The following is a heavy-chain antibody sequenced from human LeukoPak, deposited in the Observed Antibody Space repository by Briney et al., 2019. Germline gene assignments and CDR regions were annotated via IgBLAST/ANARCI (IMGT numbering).Heavy chain of an antibody. CDR3: AVLWLGGGGDY. D-gene: IGHD3-10*01. Sequence: ASVKVSCKASGGTFSSYAISWVRQAPGQGLEWMGRIIPILGIANYAQKFQGRVTITADKSTSTAYMELSSLRSEDTAVYYCAVLWLGGGGDYWGQGTLVTVSS. V-gene: IGHV1-69*04. J-gene: IGHJ4*02. CDR2: IIPILGIA. CDR1: GGTFSSYA.